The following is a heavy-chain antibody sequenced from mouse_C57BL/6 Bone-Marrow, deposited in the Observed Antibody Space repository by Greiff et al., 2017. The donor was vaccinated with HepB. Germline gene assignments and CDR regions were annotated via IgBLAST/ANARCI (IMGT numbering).Heavy chain of an antibody. CDR3: ARGTTVVAPYWYFDV. CDR2: IWTGGGT. CDR1: GFSFTSYA. V-gene: IGHV2-9-1*01. J-gene: IGHJ1*03. D-gene: IGHD1-1*01. Sequence: VKLVESGPGLVAPSQSLSITCTVSGFSFTSYAISWVRQPPGKGLEWLGVIWTGGGTNYNSALKSRLSISKDNSKSQVFLKMNSLQTDDTARYYCARGTTVVAPYWYFDVWGTGTTVTVSS.